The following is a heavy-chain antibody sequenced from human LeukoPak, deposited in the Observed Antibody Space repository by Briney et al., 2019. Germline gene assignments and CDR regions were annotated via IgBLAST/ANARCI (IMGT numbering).Heavy chain of an antibody. D-gene: IGHD1-26*01. CDR1: SYVFSSFG. CDR3: ARGVRGSQKLDY. J-gene: IGHJ4*02. Sequence: ASVKISCKASSYVFSSFGVCWVRQAPGQGLEWMGWSGAYIGNTNYAQKFQGRLTMTTDASMSIAYMELRSLRSDDTAVYYCARGVRGSQKLDYWGQGTLVTVSS. CDR2: SGAYIGNT. V-gene: IGHV1-18*01.